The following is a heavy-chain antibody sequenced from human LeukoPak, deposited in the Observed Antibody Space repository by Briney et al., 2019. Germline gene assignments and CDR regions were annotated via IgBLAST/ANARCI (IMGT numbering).Heavy chain of an antibody. CDR3: ARDRGRNSFDY. CDR2: ISGSGGST. V-gene: IGHV3-23*01. CDR1: GFTFSSYA. J-gene: IGHJ4*02. Sequence: GGSLRLFCAASGFTFSSYAMSWVRQAPGKGLEWVSAISGSGGSTYYADSVKGRFTISRDNSKNTLYPQMNSLRAEDTAVYYCARDRGRNSFDYWGQGTLVSVSS. D-gene: IGHD1-14*01.